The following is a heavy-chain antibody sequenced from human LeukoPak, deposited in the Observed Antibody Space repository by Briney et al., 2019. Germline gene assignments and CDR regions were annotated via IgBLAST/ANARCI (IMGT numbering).Heavy chain of an antibody. CDR2: ISYDGSNK. CDR1: GFTFSSYA. Sequence: GGSLRLSCAASGFTFSSYAMHWVRQAPGKGLEWVAVISYDGSNKYYADSVKGRFTMSRDNSKNTLYLQMNSLTAEDTAVYYCAKGGRGSGSYSLNYFDYWGQGTLVTVSS. D-gene: IGHD3-10*01. CDR3: AKGGRGSGSYSLNYFDY. V-gene: IGHV3-30*04. J-gene: IGHJ4*02.